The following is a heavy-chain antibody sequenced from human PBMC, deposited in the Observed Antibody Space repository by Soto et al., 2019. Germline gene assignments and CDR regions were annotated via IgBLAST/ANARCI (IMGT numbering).Heavy chain of an antibody. CDR2: IYYSGST. Sequence: QVQLQESGPGLVKPSETLSLTCTVSGGSISSYYWSWIRQPPGKGLEWIGYIYYSGSTNYNPSLKSRVTISVDTSKNQFSLKLSSVTAADTAVYYCARDGDYGARDGMHVWGQGTTVTVSS. CDR3: ARDGDYGARDGMHV. D-gene: IGHD4-17*01. CDR1: GGSISSYY. J-gene: IGHJ6*02. V-gene: IGHV4-59*01.